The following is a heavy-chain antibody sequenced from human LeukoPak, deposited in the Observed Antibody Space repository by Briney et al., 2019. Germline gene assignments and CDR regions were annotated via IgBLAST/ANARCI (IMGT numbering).Heavy chain of an antibody. J-gene: IGHJ4*02. V-gene: IGHV4-34*01. CDR3: ARAKRYYYDSSGYYLFDY. CDR1: GGSFSGYY. Sequence: PSETLSLTCAVYGGSFSGYYWSWIRQPPGKGLEWIGEINHSGSTNYNPSLKSRVTISVDTSKNQFSLKLSSVTAADTAVYYCARAKRYYYDSSGYYLFDYWGQGTLVTVSS. D-gene: IGHD3-22*01. CDR2: INHSGST.